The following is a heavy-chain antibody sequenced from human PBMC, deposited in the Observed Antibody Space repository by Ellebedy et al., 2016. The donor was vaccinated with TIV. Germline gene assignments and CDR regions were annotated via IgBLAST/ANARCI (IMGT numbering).Heavy chain of an antibody. D-gene: IGHD5-12*01. Sequence: AASVKVSCKASGYTFTSYYMHWVRQAPGQGLEWMGIINPSGGTTSYTQKFQGRVTMTRDTSTRTVYMELSSLKSEDTAAYYCARDGMNGYDYWGQGTLVTVSS. V-gene: IGHV1-46*01. CDR2: INPSGGTT. J-gene: IGHJ4*02. CDR3: ARDGMNGYDY. CDR1: GYTFTSYY.